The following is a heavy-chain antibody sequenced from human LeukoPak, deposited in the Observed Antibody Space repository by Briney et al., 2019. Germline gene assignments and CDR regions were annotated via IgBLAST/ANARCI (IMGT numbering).Heavy chain of an antibody. CDR1: GFTFSSYS. D-gene: IGHD3-22*01. J-gene: IGHJ4*02. V-gene: IGHV3-21*01. CDR2: ISSSSSYI. Sequence: PGGSLRLSCAASGFTFSSYSMNWVRQAPGKGLEWVSSISSSSSYIYYADSVKGRFTISRDNAKNSLYLQMNSLRAEDTAVYYCARDPGYYYDSSGYYVDYWGQGTLATVSS. CDR3: ARDPGYYYDSSGYYVDY.